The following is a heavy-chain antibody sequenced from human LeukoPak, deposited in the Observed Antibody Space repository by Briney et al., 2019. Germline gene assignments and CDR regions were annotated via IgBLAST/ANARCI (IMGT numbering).Heavy chain of an antibody. Sequence: PGGSLRLSCAASGFTFSSYSMNWVRQAPGKGLEWVSSISSSSSYIYYADSVKGRFTISRDNAKNSLYLQMNSLRAEDTAVYYCARVSPGVRGGDYWGQGTLVTVSS. CDR2: ISSSSSYI. CDR3: ARVSPGVRGGDY. J-gene: IGHJ4*02. D-gene: IGHD3-10*01. CDR1: GFTFSSYS. V-gene: IGHV3-21*01.